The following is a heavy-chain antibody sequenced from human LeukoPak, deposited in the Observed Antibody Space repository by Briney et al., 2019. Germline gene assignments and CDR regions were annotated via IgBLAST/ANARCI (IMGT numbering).Heavy chain of an antibody. CDR2: IRYDGTNK. V-gene: IGHV3-30*02. CDR1: GFTFSNYG. D-gene: IGHD5-18*01. J-gene: IGHJ4*02. CDR3: AKDLRYGRDFDY. Sequence: PGGSLRLSCAASGFTFSNYGMHWVRQAPGKGLEWVAFIRYDGTNKYYADSVKGRFTISRDNSKNTLYLQMNSLRAEDTAVYYCAKDLRYGRDFDYWGPGTLVTVSS.